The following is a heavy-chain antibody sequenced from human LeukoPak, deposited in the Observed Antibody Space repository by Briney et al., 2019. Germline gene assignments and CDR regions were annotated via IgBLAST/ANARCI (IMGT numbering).Heavy chain of an antibody. CDR3: ARVSEMATISPLDY. V-gene: IGHV3-21*01. D-gene: IGHD5-24*01. J-gene: IGHJ4*02. CDR2: ISSSSSYI. CDR1: GFTFSSYS. Sequence: KSGGSLRLSCAASGFTFSSYSMNWVRQAPGKGLEWVSSISSSSSYIYYADSVKGRFTISRDNAKNSLYLQMNSLRAEDTAVYYCARVSEMATISPLDYWGQGTLVTVSS.